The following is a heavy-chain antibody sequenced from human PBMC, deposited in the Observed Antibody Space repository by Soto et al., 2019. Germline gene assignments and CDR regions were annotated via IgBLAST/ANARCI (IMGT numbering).Heavy chain of an antibody. Sequence: ASVKVSCKASGYTFTSYGISWVRQAPGQGLEGMGWISAYNGNTNYAQKLQGRVTMTTDTSTSTAYMELRSLRSDDTAVYYCARDLATMVRGVIIGYYYYGMDVWGQGTTVTVSS. J-gene: IGHJ6*02. CDR1: GYTFTSYG. D-gene: IGHD3-10*01. V-gene: IGHV1-18*01. CDR2: ISAYNGNT. CDR3: ARDLATMVRGVIIGYYYYGMDV.